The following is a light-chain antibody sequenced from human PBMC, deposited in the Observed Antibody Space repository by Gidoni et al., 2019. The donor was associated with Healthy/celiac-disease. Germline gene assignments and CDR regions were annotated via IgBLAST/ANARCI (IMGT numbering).Light chain of an antibody. V-gene: IGKV3-20*01. J-gene: IGKJ1*01. Sequence: EIVLTQSPGTLSLSPVDRATLSCRASQSVSSSYLAWYQQKPGQAPRLLIYGASSRATGIPDRFSGSGSGTDFTLTISRLEPEDFAVYYCQQYGSSPLTFGQGTKVEIK. CDR2: GAS. CDR3: QQYGSSPLT. CDR1: QSVSSSY.